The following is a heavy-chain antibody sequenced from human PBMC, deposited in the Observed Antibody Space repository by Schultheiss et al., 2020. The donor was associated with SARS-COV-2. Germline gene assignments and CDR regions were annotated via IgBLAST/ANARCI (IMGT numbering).Heavy chain of an antibody. J-gene: IGHJ4*02. Sequence: GGSLRLSCAASGFTFSDYYMSWIRQTPGKGLEWVSYISSSGNTKDYADSVKGRFTISRDISKNTLYLQMNSLRAEDTAIYYCARRIGGTKDYWGQGTLVTVSS. CDR1: GFTFSDYY. CDR2: ISSSGNTK. D-gene: IGHD1-14*01. V-gene: IGHV3-11*04. CDR3: ARRIGGTKDY.